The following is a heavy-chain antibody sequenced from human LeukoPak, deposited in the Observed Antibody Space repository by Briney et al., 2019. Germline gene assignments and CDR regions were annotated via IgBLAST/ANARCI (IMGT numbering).Heavy chain of an antibody. V-gene: IGHV3-23*01. Sequence: GGSLRLSCAASGFTFSSYAMIWVRQAPGKGLEWVSVISAGGGSTDFADSVKGRFTVSRDNSKNTLYLQMSSLRAEDTAEYYCAKGTLGYCSGGSCYSGYWGQGTLVTVSS. J-gene: IGHJ4*02. D-gene: IGHD2-15*01. CDR1: GFTFSSYA. CDR3: AKGTLGYCSGGSCYSGY. CDR2: ISAGGGST.